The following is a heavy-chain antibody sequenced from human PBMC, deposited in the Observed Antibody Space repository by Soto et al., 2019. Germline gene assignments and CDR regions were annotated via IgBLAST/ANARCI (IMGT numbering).Heavy chain of an antibody. CDR1: GGSISSSSYY. D-gene: IGHD3-22*01. CDR2: IYNSGST. V-gene: IGHV4-31*03. Sequence: PSETLSLTCTVSGGSISSSSYYWSWIRQHPGKGLEWIGHIYNSGSTYYNPSLKSRVTISVDTSKNQFSLKLNSVTAADTAVYYCARVLSWHYYDSSGSFDPWGQGTLVTVSS. J-gene: IGHJ5*02. CDR3: ARVLSWHYYDSSGSFDP.